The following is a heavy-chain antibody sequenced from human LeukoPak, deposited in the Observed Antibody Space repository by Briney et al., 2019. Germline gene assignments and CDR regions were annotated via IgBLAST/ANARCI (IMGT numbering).Heavy chain of an antibody. J-gene: IGHJ4*02. D-gene: IGHD4-17*01. CDR1: GGSINSYY. Sequence: SETLSLTCTVSGGSINSYYLSWIRQPPGKGLEWIGYIYYSGSTNYNPSLKSRVTISVDTSKNQFSLKLSSVTAADTAVYYCASTVTPRKYYFDYWGQGTLVTVSS. CDR3: ASTVTPRKYYFDY. V-gene: IGHV4-59*01. CDR2: IYYSGST.